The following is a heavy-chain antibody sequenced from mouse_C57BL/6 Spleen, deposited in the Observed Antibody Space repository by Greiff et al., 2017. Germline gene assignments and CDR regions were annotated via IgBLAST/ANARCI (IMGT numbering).Heavy chain of an antibody. CDR3: ARYNYSNHGTWFAY. D-gene: IGHD2-5*01. CDR1: GYTFTSYW. J-gene: IGHJ3*01. CDR2: IYPGSGST. Sequence: VQLQQPGAELVKPGASVKMSCKASGYTFTSYWITWVKQRPGQGLEWIGDIYPGSGSTNYNEKFKSKATLTVDTSSSTAYMQLSSLTSEDSAVYYCARYNYSNHGTWFAYWGQGTLVTVSA. V-gene: IGHV1-55*01.